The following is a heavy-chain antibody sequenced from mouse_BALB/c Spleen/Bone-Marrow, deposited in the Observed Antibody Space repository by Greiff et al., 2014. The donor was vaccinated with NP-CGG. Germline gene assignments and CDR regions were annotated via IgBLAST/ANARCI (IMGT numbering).Heavy chain of an antibody. CDR2: INPNYDST. CDR3: ARRDGYDSYFDY. V-gene: IGHV1-18*01. J-gene: IGHJ2*01. Sequence: VQLKESGAELGKPGASVKISCKASGYTFTDYNMGWGKQSHGKSLEWIGDINPNYDSTSYNQKFKGKATLTVDKSSSTAYMELRSLTSEDTAVYYCARRDGYDSYFDYWGQGTTLTVSS. CDR1: GYTFTDYN. D-gene: IGHD2-2*01.